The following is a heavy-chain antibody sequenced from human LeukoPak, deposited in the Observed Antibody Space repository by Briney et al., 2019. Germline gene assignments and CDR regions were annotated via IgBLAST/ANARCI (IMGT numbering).Heavy chain of an antibody. CDR1: GGTFSSYT. J-gene: IGHJ5*02. D-gene: IGHD3-10*01. CDR2: IIPILGIA. V-gene: IGHV1-69*02. CDR3: VGHRGGGWFDP. Sequence: SVKVSCKASGGTFSSYTISWVRQAPGQGLEWMGRIIPILGIANYAQKFQGRVTITADKSTSTAYMELSSLRSEDTAVYYCVGHRGGGWFDPWGQGTLVAVSS.